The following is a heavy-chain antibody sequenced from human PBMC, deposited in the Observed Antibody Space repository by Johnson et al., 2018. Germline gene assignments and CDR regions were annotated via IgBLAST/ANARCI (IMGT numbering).Heavy chain of an antibody. CDR1: GGSFSDYY. J-gene: IGHJ3*01. Sequence: QVQLQQWGAGLLRPSRTLSLTCAVSGGSFSDYYWSWIRQSPEKGLEWIGEINHNGNTNYNPSLKSRVAISVDTSKNHFSLRLNSVPAADTAVYYCAGGFLDYHTVTFGGVIANDALDVWGQGTLVTVSS. D-gene: IGHD3-16*02. CDR3: AGGFLDYHTVTFGGVIANDALDV. CDR2: INHNGNT. V-gene: IGHV4-34*01.